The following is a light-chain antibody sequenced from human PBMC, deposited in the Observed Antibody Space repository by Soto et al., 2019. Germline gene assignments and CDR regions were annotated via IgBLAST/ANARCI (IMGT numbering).Light chain of an antibody. CDR3: QQYNSYSSWT. V-gene: IGKV1-5*01. CDR1: QRISWL. CDR2: DSS. J-gene: IGKJ1*01. Sequence: DIQMTQSPSTLSASVGDRVTITCRASQRISWLLAGYQQNPGKAPKLLMYDSSRLKSGVPARFSGSGTGTEFTLTIGSLQPDDFGTYCCQQYNSYSSWTFGQGTKVEIK.